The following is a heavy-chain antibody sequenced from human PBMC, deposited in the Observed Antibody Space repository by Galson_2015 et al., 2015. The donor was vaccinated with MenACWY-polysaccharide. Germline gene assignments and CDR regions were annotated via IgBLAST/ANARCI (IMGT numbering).Heavy chain of an antibody. J-gene: IGHJ6*02. CDR3: AKNSTRSYTFDYYGMDA. D-gene: IGHD2/OR15-2a*01. V-gene: IGHV3-23*01. Sequence: SLRLSCAASGFTFSSYAMTWVRQAPGKRLEWVSSITDGAYSTYYADSVKGRFTISRDNSKNTLYLQMNSLRAEDTAVYYCAKNSTRSYTFDYYGMDAWGQGTTVTVSS. CDR2: ITDGAYST. CDR1: GFTFSSYA.